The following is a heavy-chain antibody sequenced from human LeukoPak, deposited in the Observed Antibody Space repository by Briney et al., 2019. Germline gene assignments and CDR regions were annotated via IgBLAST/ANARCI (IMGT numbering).Heavy chain of an antibody. J-gene: IGHJ1*01. CDR2: INHSGST. V-gene: IGHV4-39*07. Sequence: SETLSLTCTVSGGSVSSGSYYWSWIRQPPGKGLEWIGEINHSGSTNYNPSLKSRVTISVDTSKNQFSLKLSSVTAADTAVYYCARGRGSYSFLGYFQHWGQGTLVTVSS. CDR3: ARGRGSYSFLGYFQH. D-gene: IGHD1-26*01. CDR1: GGSVSSGSYY.